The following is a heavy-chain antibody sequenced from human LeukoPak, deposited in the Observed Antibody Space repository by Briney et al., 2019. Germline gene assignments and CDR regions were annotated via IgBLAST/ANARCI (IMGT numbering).Heavy chain of an antibody. CDR1: GGSISSYY. J-gene: IGHJ6*03. CDR2: IYYSGST. D-gene: IGHD2-8*01. Sequence: SETLSLTCTVSGGSISSYYWSWIRQPPRQGMDWIGYIYYSGSTNYNPSLKSRVTISVDTSKSQFSLKLSSVTAADTAVYYCARLTNMEKDVTPTYYMDVWGKGTTVTVSS. CDR3: ARLTNMEKDVTPTYYMDV. V-gene: IGHV4-59*01.